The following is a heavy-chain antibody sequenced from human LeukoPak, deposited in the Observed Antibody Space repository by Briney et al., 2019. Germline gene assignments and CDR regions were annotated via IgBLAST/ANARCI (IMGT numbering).Heavy chain of an antibody. CDR1: GGTFSSYT. J-gene: IGHJ4*02. D-gene: IGHD3-22*01. CDR3: ARQYYYDSSGPWYFDY. Sequence: ASVKVSCKASGGTFSSYTISWVRQAPGQGLEWMGRIIPILGIANHAQKFQGRVTITADKSTSTAYMELSSLRSEDTAVYYCARQYYYDSSGPWYFDYWGQGTLVTVSS. CDR2: IIPILGIA. V-gene: IGHV1-69*02.